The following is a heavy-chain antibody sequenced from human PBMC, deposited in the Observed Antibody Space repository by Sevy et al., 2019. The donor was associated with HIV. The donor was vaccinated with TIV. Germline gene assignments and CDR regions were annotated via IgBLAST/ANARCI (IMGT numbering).Heavy chain of an antibody. CDR2: IYYSGST. CDR3: EREGKTIFGVDDVKYDYIWGSYRYAI. CDR1: GGSVSSGSYY. D-gene: IGHD3-16*02. Sequence: SETLSLTCTVSGGSVSSGSYYWSWIRQPPGKGLEWIGYIYYSGSTNYNPSLKSRVTISVDTSKNQVSLKLSSVTAADTAVYYCEREGKTIFGVDDVKYDYIWGSYRYAIWGQGTLVTVSS. V-gene: IGHV4-61*01. J-gene: IGHJ4*02.